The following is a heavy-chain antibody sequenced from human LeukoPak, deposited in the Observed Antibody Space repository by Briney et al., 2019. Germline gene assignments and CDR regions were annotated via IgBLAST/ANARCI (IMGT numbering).Heavy chain of an antibody. D-gene: IGHD2-15*01. CDR2: VNSDGSTT. CDR1: GFTFSSYW. V-gene: IGHV3-74*01. Sequence: GGSLRLSCAASGFTFSSYWMHWVRQAPGKGLVWVSRVNSDGSTTSYADSVKGRFTISRDNAKNTLYLQMNTLRAEDTAAYYCAILWWHRVDYWGQGTLVTVSS. CDR3: AILWWHRVDY. J-gene: IGHJ4*02.